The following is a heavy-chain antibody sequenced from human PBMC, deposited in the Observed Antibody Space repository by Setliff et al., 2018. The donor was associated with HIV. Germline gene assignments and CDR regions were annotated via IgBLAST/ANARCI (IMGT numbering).Heavy chain of an antibody. CDR2: ISGSGSRT. CDR3: AKRRQLAEDYY. V-gene: IGHV3-23*01. D-gene: IGHD6-6*01. CDR1: GFTFSNYT. Sequence: ETLSLSCAASGFTFSNYTMNWVRQAPGKGLEWVSAISGSGSRTYYVDPVKGRFTISRDNSKNTLYLQMTILRAEDTAVYYCAKRRQLAEDYYWGQGTLVTVSS. J-gene: IGHJ4*02.